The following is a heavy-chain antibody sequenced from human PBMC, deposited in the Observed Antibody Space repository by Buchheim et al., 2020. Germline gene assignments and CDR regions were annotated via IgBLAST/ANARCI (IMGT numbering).Heavy chain of an antibody. CDR3: ARDLVVVPAFIRVRYYYGMDV. D-gene: IGHD2-2*01. J-gene: IGHJ6*02. CDR2: INPSGGST. CDR1: GYTFTSYY. Sequence: QVQLVQSGAEVKKPGASVKVSCKASGYTFTSYYMHWVRQAPGQGLEWMGIINPSGGSTSYAQKFQGRVTMTRDTSTSTVYMELSSLRSEDTAVYYCARDLVVVPAFIRVRYYYGMDVWSQGTT. V-gene: IGHV1-46*01.